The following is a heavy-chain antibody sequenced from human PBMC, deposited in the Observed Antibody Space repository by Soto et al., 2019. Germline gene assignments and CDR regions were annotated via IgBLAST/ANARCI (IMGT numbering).Heavy chain of an antibody. J-gene: IGHJ5*02. CDR2: ISSSSSYI. Sequence: EVQLVESGGGLVKPGGSLRLSCAASGFTFSSYSMNWVRQAPGKGLEWVSSISSSSSYIYYADSVKGRFTISRDNAKNSLYLQMKSLRAEDTAVYYCARATVTTADHNWFDPWGKGTLVTVSS. CDR1: GFTFSSYS. CDR3: ARATVTTADHNWFDP. D-gene: IGHD4-17*01. V-gene: IGHV3-21*01.